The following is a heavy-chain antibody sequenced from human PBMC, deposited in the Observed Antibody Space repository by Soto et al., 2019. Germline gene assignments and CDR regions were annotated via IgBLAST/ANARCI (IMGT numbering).Heavy chain of an antibody. CDR1: GDSVSSNSAA. Sequence: SQTLSLACSISGDSVSSNSAAWNWIRQSPSRGLEWLGRTYYRSKWYNDYAVSVKSRITINPDTSKNQFSLQLNSVTPEDTAVYYCARDGAYSKGTADFDYWGQGTLVTVSS. D-gene: IGHD6-13*01. V-gene: IGHV6-1*01. CDR3: ARDGAYSKGTADFDY. J-gene: IGHJ4*02. CDR2: TYYRSKWYN.